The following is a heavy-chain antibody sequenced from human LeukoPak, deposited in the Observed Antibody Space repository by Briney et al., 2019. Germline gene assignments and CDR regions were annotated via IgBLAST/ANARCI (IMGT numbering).Heavy chain of an antibody. CDR2: IIPIFGTA. CDR1: GGTFSSYA. J-gene: IGHJ4*02. CDR3: ARELARGGDYVNYFDY. V-gene: IGHV1-69*05. D-gene: IGHD2-21*02. Sequence: KVSCKASGGTFSSYAISWVRPAPGQGLEWVGGIIPIFGTANYAQKFQGRVTITTDESTSTAYMELSSLRSEDTAVYYCARELARGGDYVNYFDYWGQGTLVTVSS.